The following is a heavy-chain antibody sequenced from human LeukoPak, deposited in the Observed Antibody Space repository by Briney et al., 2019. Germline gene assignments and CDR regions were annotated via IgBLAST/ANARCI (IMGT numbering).Heavy chain of an antibody. CDR1: GFTFSNYA. CDR2: TYSGDTT. V-gene: IGHV3-66*01. CDR3: ARERPDSRNLDS. Sequence: PGGSLRLSCAASGFTFSNYAMRWVRQAPGKGLEWVSITYSGDTTYYADSVKGRFIISRDDSKSTLSLQMNDLRVEDTAVYYCARERPDSRNLDSWGRGALVTVSS. D-gene: IGHD1-14*01. J-gene: IGHJ4*02.